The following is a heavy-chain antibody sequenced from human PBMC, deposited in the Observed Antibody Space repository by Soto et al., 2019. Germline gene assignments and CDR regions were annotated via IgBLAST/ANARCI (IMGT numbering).Heavy chain of an antibody. V-gene: IGHV4-34*01. CDR3: ASQRDYDFWSGYYR. CDR1: GGSFSGYY. D-gene: IGHD3-3*01. CDR2: INHSGST. J-gene: IGHJ4*02. Sequence: PSETLSLTCAVYGGSFSGYYWSWIRQPPGKGLEWIGEINHSGSTNYNPSLKSRVTISVDTSKSQFSLKLSSVTAADTAVYYCASQRDYDFWSGYYRWGQGTLVTVSS.